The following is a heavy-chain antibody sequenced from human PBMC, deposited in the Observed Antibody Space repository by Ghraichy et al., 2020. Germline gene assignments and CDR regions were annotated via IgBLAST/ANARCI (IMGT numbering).Heavy chain of an antibody. CDR1: GFTFSSYA. D-gene: IGHD3-22*01. CDR2: ISGSGGST. Sequence: GGSLRLSCAASGFTFSSYAMSWVRQAPGKGLEWVSAISGSGGSTYYADSVKGRFTISRDNSKNTLYLQMNSLRAEDTAVYYCAKETMIVVVITDGHFDYWGQGTLVTVSS. V-gene: IGHV3-23*01. CDR3: AKETMIVVVITDGHFDY. J-gene: IGHJ4*02.